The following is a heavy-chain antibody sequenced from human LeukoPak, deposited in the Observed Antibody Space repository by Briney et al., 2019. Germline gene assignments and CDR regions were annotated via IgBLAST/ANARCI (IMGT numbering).Heavy chain of an antibody. J-gene: IGHJ6*02. Sequence: GGSLRLSCAASGFTFSSYAMSWVRQAPGKGLEWVSAISGSGGSTYYADSVKGRFTISRDNAKNSLYLQMNSLRAEDTALYYCAKDITPHYYYYGMDVWGQGTTVTVSS. V-gene: IGHV3-23*01. CDR3: AKDITPHYYYYGMDV. CDR2: ISGSGGST. D-gene: IGHD1-14*01. CDR1: GFTFSSYA.